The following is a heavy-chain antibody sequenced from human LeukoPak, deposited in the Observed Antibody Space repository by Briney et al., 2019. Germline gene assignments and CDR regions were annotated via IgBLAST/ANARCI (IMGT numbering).Heavy chain of an antibody. V-gene: IGHV1-69*13. Sequence: SVKGSCKASGGTFSSYAISWVRQAPGQGLEWMGGIIPIFGTANYAQKFQGRVTITADESTSTAYMELSSLRSEDTAVYYCAREWGYCSSTSCPPGYWGQGTPVTVSS. J-gene: IGHJ4*02. D-gene: IGHD2-2*01. CDR2: IIPIFGTA. CDR3: AREWGYCSSTSCPPGY. CDR1: GGTFSSYA.